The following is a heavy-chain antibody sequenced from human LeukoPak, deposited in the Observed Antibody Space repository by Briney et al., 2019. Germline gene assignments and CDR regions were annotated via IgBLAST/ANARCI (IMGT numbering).Heavy chain of an antibody. J-gene: IGHJ4*02. Sequence: ASVKVSCKASVYTFVPYGFNSLRQAPGQGPEWIGWISTYNGNTKYVLKFQDRVTLTRDTSTTTAYMELRSLTSDDRAVYYCARASFDHWGQGTLVIVSS. CDR1: VYTFVPYG. CDR3: ARASFDH. CDR2: ISTYNGNT. V-gene: IGHV1-18*01.